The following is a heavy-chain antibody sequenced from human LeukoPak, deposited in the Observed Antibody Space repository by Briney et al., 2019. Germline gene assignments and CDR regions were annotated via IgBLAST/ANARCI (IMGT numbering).Heavy chain of an antibody. Sequence: PGGSLRLSCAASGFTFSSYSMNWVRQAPGKGLEWVSSISSSSSYIYYADSVKGRFTISRDNAKNSLYLQMNSLRAEDTAVYYCARVGVWFGELLSDYWGQGTLVTVSS. J-gene: IGHJ4*02. D-gene: IGHD3-10*01. V-gene: IGHV3-21*01. CDR1: GFTFSSYS. CDR2: ISSSSSYI. CDR3: ARVGVWFGELLSDY.